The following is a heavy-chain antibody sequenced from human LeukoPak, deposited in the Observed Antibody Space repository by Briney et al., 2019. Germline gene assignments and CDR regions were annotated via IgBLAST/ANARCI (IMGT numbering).Heavy chain of an antibody. CDR1: GGTFSSYA. CDR3: ARSHGITMIAYNWFDP. Sequence: ASVKVSCKASGGTFSSYAISWVRQAPGQGLEWMGGIIPIFGTANYAQKFQGRVTITADESTSTAYMELSSLRSEDTAVYYCARSHGITMIAYNWFDPWGQGTLVTVSS. D-gene: IGHD3-22*01. CDR2: IIPIFGTA. J-gene: IGHJ5*02. V-gene: IGHV1-69*13.